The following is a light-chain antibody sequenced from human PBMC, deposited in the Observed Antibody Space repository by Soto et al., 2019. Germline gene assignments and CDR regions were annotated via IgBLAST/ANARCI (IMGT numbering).Light chain of an antibody. J-gene: IGKJ1*01. V-gene: IGKV3-20*01. CDR2: GSS. CDR1: QRLNSFY. Sequence: EIVLTQSPGTLSLSPGERATLSCRASQRLNSFYLAWYQQKPGQAPRLLISGSSNRATGIPDRFSGSGSGTDLTLTISRLDPEDFALYYCQQYDISPRTFCRGTKVEVK. CDR3: QQYDISPRT.